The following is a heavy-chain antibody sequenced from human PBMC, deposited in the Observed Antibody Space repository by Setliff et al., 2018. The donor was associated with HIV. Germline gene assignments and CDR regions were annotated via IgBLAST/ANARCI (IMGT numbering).Heavy chain of an antibody. Sequence: SETLSLTCSVSGGSISSGSPYYWGWIRQPPGKGLEWIGSIYPGNTYYNPSLKSRVTISVDMSKNQISLKLSSATAADTAVYYCARASGDTSKFVNYYYYCMDVWGKGTTVTVSS. CDR3: ARASGDTSKFVNYYYYCMDV. CDR1: GGSISSGSPYY. CDR2: IYPGNT. V-gene: IGHV4-39*07. J-gene: IGHJ6*03. D-gene: IGHD6-19*01.